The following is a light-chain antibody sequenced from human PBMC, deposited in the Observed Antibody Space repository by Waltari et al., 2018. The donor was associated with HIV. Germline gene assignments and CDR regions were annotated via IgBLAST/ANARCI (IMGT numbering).Light chain of an antibody. J-gene: IGLJ3*02. Sequence: QSALTQPASVSGSPGQSLPISCPGTTTDVGSYYLVSWYQQHPGKAPKLMIYVVKQRPSGVSNRFSGSKSGNTASLTISGLQAEDEADFYCCSYAGSSTLVFGGGTKLTVL. CDR3: CSYAGSSTLV. CDR1: TTDVGSYYL. V-gene: IGLV2-23*02. CDR2: VVK.